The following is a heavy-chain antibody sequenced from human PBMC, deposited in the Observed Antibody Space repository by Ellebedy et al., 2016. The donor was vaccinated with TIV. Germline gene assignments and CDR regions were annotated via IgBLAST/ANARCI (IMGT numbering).Heavy chain of an antibody. V-gene: IGHV3-7*01. CDR1: GFIFSSYW. D-gene: IGHD2-2*02. CDR3: ARSPYTGYSDLGFDY. Sequence: GESLKISCVGSGFIFSSYWMHWVRQAPGKGLEWVANIKQDGSETYYVDSVKGRFTISRDNAKNSLYLQMNSLRADDTAVYYCARSPYTGYSDLGFDYWGQGSLVTVSS. CDR2: IKQDGSET. J-gene: IGHJ4*02.